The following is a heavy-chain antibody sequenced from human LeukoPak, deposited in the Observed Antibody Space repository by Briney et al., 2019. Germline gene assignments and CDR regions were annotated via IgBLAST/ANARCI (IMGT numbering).Heavy chain of an antibody. V-gene: IGHV4-34*01. D-gene: IGHD3-10*01. CDR1: GGSISSHY. CDR3: ARGGDGSEPFDY. CDR2: INHSGST. J-gene: IGHJ4*02. Sequence: PSETLSLTCTVSGGSISSHYWSWIRQPPGKGLEWIGEINHSGSTNYNPSLKSRVTISVDTSKNQFSLKLSSATAADTAVYYCARGGDGSEPFDYWGQGTLVTVSS.